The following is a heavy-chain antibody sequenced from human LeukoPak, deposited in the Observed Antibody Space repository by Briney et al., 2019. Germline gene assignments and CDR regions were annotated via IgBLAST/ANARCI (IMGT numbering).Heavy chain of an antibody. CDR3: ARGFGSSIPYSYYYYLDV. D-gene: IGHD6-6*01. Sequence: ASVKVSCKASGYTFTSYDINWVRQATGQGLEWMGWMNPNSGNTGYAQKFQGRVTMTRNTSISTAYMELSSLRSEDTAVYYCARGFGSSIPYSYYYYLDVWGKGTTVTVSS. CDR1: GYTFTSYD. V-gene: IGHV1-8*01. CDR2: MNPNSGNT. J-gene: IGHJ6*03.